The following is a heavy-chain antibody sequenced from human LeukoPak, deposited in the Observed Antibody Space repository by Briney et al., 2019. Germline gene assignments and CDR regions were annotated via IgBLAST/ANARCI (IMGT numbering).Heavy chain of an antibody. Sequence: SETLSLTCAVSGGSITNYYWSWIRQSPGKGLEWIGFIHYNGNTNYNPSLKSRVTISVDTSKNQFSLKLTSMTAADTAVYYCARGALLWFGAKMEYYFDYWGQGTLLSVSS. V-gene: IGHV4-59*01. CDR3: ARGALLWFGAKMEYYFDY. J-gene: IGHJ4*02. CDR1: GGSITNYY. D-gene: IGHD3-10*01. CDR2: IHYNGNT.